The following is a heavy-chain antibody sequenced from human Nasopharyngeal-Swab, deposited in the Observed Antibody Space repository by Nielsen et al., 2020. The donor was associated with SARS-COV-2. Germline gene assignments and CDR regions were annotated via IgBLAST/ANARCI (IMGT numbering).Heavy chain of an antibody. V-gene: IGHV3-53*01. D-gene: IGHD3-3*01. Sequence: GESLKISCAASGFSVSGNYMSWVRQAPGKGLEWVSVIYSGGSTYYADSVKGRFTISRDISKNTLYLQMNSLRAEGTAVYYCARVGGLRFLERLLSDDYWGQGTLVIVSS. CDR3: ARVGGLRFLERLLSDDY. CDR2: IYSGGST. J-gene: IGHJ4*02. CDR1: GFSVSGNY.